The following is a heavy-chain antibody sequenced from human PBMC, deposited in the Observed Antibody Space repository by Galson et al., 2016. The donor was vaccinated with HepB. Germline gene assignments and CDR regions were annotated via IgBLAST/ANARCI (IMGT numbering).Heavy chain of an antibody. J-gene: IGHJ4*02. D-gene: IGHD6-13*01. CDR3: VRGGGNSWFDY. CDR1: GYTFTRYT. V-gene: IGHV1-3*01. CDR2: ISAGNGNT. Sequence: SVKVSCKASGYTFTRYTLHWVRQAPGERLEWMGWISAGNGNTKYSQTFQGRVTLTRDTFATTGYRELSSLTSEDTAIYYCVRGGGNSWFDYWGQGTLVTVSS.